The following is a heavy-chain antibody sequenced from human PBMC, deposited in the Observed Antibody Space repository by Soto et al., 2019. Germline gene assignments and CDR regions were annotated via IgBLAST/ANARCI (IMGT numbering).Heavy chain of an antibody. CDR2: ISGSGGST. CDR3: AEDVGYSYGYDYFDY. J-gene: IGHJ4*02. CDR1: GFSVSSYA. D-gene: IGHD5-18*01. Sequence: GAVRLSCAASGFSVSSYAMSWVRQAPGKGLEWVSGISGSGGSTNYADSVKGRFTISRDNSKNTLYLQMNSLRAEDTAVYYCAEDVGYSYGYDYFDYWGQGTLVTVSS. V-gene: IGHV3-23*01.